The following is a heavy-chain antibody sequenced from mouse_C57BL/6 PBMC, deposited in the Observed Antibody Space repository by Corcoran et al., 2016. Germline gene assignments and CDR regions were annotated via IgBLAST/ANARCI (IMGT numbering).Heavy chain of an antibody. D-gene: IGHD1-1*01. CDR3: ARDYYGISWYFDV. Sequence: EVQLQQSGPELVKPGASVKISCKASGYTFTDYYMNWVKQSHGKSLEWIGDINPNNGGTSYNQKFKGKATLTVDKSSSTAYMELRSLTSEDSAVYYCARDYYGISWYFDVWGTGTTVTVSS. V-gene: IGHV1-26*01. J-gene: IGHJ1*03. CDR1: GYTFTDYY. CDR2: INPNNGGT.